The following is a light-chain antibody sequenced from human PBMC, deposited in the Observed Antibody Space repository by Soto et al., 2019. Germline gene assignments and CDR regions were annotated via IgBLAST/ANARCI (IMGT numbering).Light chain of an antibody. J-gene: IGKJ1*01. CDR3: QQYNSDSTWR. Sequence: SSDVGGEVCTTLRPSQSISSWLAWYQQKPGKAPKLLIYDASSLESGVQSRFSGSGSGTEFTLTISSLQPDDFATYYFQQYNSDSTWRCGQGTKVDNK. CDR1: QSISSW. CDR2: DAS. V-gene: IGKV1-5*01.